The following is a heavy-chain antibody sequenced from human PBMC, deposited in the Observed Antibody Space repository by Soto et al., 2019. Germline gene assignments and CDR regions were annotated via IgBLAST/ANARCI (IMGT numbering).Heavy chain of an antibody. CDR1: GGSITSGNSYS. D-gene: IGHD3-10*01. V-gene: IGHV4-30-2*01. J-gene: IGHJ5*02. CDR3: ARAVAPSFGTWFDP. CDR2: ISHTGST. Sequence: SETLSLTCGVAGGSITSGNSYSFSWIRQPPGKGLEWIGSISHTGSTSYNPSLKSRLTMSVDKSKNQFSLRLSSVTAADMAVYYCARAVAPSFGTWFDPWGQGILVTVSS.